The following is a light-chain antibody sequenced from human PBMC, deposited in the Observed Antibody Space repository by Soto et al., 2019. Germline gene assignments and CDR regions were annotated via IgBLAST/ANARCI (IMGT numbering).Light chain of an antibody. Sequence: EIVMSQSPGTLSVSPGERATLSCRAGQGVTTNFAWYQQKSGQSPRLLIYDVSIRATGVPARFSSTGSETDFTLTISGLQSEDSAVYFCQQYNNWPFSFGQGTRLEIK. J-gene: IGKJ5*01. CDR2: DVS. CDR3: QQYNNWPFS. V-gene: IGKV3-15*01. CDR1: QGVTTN.